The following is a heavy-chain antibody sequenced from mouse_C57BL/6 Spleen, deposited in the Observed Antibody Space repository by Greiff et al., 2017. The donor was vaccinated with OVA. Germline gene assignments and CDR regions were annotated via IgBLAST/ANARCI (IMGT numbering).Heavy chain of an antibody. J-gene: IGHJ3*01. CDR2: IWGVGST. CDR3: ASGSNPFAY. CDR1: GFSFTSYG. Sequence: VKLVESGPGLVAPSQSLSITCTVSGFSFTSYGVDWVRQSPGKGLEWLGEIWGVGSTNYNSALKSRLSISKDNSKSQVFLKMNSLQTDDTAMYYCASGSNPFAYWGQGTLVTVSA. V-gene: IGHV2-6*01.